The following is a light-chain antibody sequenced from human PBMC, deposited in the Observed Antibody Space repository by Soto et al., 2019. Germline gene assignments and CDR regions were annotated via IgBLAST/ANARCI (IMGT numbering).Light chain of an antibody. CDR2: END. J-gene: IGLJ1*01. CDR3: WTWDSSLSGYV. V-gene: IGLV1-51*02. Sequence: QSVLTQPPSVSAAPGQKVTISCSGSTSNIGNNYVSWFQQLPGTAPKLLIYENDKRPSGIPDRFSGSTSGTSATLGITGLQTGDEADYYCWTWDSSLSGYVFATGTKLTVL. CDR1: TSNIGNNY.